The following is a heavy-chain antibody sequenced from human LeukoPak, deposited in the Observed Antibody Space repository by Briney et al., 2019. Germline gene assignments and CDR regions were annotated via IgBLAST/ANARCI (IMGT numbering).Heavy chain of an antibody. Sequence: SETLSLTCTVSGGSISSGGYHWSWIRQHPGKGLGWIGYIYYSGSTYYNPSLKSRVTISVDTSKNQFTLKLSSVTAADTAVYYCARERTGTSDFDYWGQGTLVTVSS. J-gene: IGHJ4*02. D-gene: IGHD1-7*01. CDR1: GGSISSGGYH. CDR2: IYYSGST. CDR3: ARERTGTSDFDY. V-gene: IGHV4-31*03.